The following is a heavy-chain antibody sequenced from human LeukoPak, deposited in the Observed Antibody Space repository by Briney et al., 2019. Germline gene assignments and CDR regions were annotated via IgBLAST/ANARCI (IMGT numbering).Heavy chain of an antibody. CDR3: ARAPYGYNNQYYFDY. J-gene: IGHJ4*02. CDR1: GGTFSSYA. CDR2: IIPIFGTA. V-gene: IGHV1-69*05. Sequence: SVKVSCKASGGTFSSYAISWLRQAPGQGLERMGGIIPIFGTANYAQKFQGRVTITTDESTSTAYMELSSLRSEDTAVYYCARAPYGYNNQYYFDYWGQGTLVTVSS. D-gene: IGHD5-24*01.